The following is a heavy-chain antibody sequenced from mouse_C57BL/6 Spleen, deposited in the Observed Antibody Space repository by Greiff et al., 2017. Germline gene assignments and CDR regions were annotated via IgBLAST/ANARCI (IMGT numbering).Heavy chain of an antibody. V-gene: IGHV6-3*01. Sequence: EVQVVESGGGLVQPGGSMKLSCVASGFTFSNYWMNWVRQSPEKGLEWVAQIRLKSDNYATHYAESVKGRFTISRDDSKSSVYLQMNNLRAEDTGIYYCLSLGRGNFDYWGQGTTLTVSS. J-gene: IGHJ2*01. CDR1: GFTFSNYW. CDR3: LSLGRGNFDY. D-gene: IGHD4-1*01. CDR2: IRLKSDNYAT.